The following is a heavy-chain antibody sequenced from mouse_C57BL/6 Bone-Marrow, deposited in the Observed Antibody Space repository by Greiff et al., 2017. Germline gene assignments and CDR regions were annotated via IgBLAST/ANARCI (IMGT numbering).Heavy chain of an antibody. V-gene: IGHV1-64*01. CDR2: IHPNSGST. J-gene: IGHJ4*01. CDR3: ARDDYNAMDY. Sequence: QVQLQQPGAELVKPGASVKMSCKASGYTFTSYWITWVKQRPGQGLEWIGMIHPNSGSTNYNEKFKSKATLTVDKSSSTAYMQLSSLTSEDSAVYYCARDDYNAMDYWGQGTSVTVSS. CDR1: GYTFTSYW.